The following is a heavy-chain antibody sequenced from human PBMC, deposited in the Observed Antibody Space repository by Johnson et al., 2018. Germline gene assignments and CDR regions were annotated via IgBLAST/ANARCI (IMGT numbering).Heavy chain of an antibody. Sequence: QVQLVESGGGVVQPGRSLRLSCAASGFTFSSDGMHWVRQAPGKGLEWVEDIADDGSNRYYADAVKGRFTISRDNSKNTLYLQMNSLRAADTAVYYCGKDPGISYYYYYYYMDVWGKGTTVTVSS. CDR2: IADDGSNR. CDR3: GKDPGISYYYYYYYMDV. V-gene: IGHV3-30*18. CDR1: GFTFSSDG. J-gene: IGHJ6*03. D-gene: IGHD6-6*01.